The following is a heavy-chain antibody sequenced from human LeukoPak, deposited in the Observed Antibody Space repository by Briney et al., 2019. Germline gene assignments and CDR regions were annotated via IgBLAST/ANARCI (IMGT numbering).Heavy chain of an antibody. Sequence: GRSLRLSCAASGFTFSDYYMSWIRQAPGKGLEGVSYMGSTGRTIYYADSVKGRLTISRDNAKNSLYLQMNSLRAEDTAVYYCARDQREGYDKWGQGTLVIVSS. CDR3: ARDQREGYDK. CDR1: GFTFSDYY. CDR2: MGSTGRTI. V-gene: IGHV3-11*01. J-gene: IGHJ4*02. D-gene: IGHD1-1*01.